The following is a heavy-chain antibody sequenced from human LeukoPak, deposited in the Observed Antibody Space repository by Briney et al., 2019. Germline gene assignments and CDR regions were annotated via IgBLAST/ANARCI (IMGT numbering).Heavy chain of an antibody. CDR3: ARDKGSSWTDAEYFQH. Sequence: GGSLRLSCAASGFTFSSYAMSWVRQAPGKGLEWVSAISGSGGSTYYADSVKGRFTISRDNSKNTLFLQMNSLRAEDTAVYYCARDKGSSWTDAEYFQHWGQGTLVTVSS. CDR2: ISGSGGST. V-gene: IGHV3-23*01. CDR1: GFTFSSYA. D-gene: IGHD6-13*01. J-gene: IGHJ1*01.